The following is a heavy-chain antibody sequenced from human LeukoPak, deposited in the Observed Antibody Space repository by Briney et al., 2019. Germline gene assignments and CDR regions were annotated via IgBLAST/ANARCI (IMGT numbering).Heavy chain of an antibody. CDR3: ARDYTIAAAGTPSY. J-gene: IGHJ4*02. CDR1: GYTFTGYY. Sequence: GASVKVSCKASGYTFTGYYMHWVRQAPGQGLEWMGWINPNSGGTNYAQKFQGRVTMTRDTSISTAYMVLSRLRSDDTAVYYCARDYTIAAAGTPSYWGQGTLVTVSS. V-gene: IGHV1-2*02. D-gene: IGHD6-13*01. CDR2: INPNSGGT.